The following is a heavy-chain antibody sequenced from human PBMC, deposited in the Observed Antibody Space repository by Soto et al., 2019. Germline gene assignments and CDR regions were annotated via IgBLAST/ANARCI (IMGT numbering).Heavy chain of an antibody. Sequence: QVRLQESGPGLVKPSETLSLTCTVSNASISSYYWSWIRQPPGKRLEWIGYMAPSGSSKYNPSLAGRVTISVDTSKNHCDLKWTSVTAADTAVYYCARDGNFGDDIHDYYGMDVWGRGTTVTVSS. V-gene: IGHV4-59*01. CDR3: ARDGNFGDDIHDYYGMDV. D-gene: IGHD4-17*01. CDR1: NASISSYY. J-gene: IGHJ6*02. CDR2: MAPSGSS.